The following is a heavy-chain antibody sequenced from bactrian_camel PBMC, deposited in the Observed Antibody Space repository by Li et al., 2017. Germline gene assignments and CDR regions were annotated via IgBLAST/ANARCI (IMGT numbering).Heavy chain of an antibody. Sequence: DVQLVESGGGSVQAGGSLRLGCAVSGFTFSTYYINWIRQAPGDECEWVSSVSSDGSTYYKDSVKGRFTISRDNAKNTVYLQMNSLKPDDTAVYYCIYTNAASWGQGTQVTVS. CDR2: VSSDGST. CDR1: GFTFSTYY. D-gene: IGHD1*01. V-gene: IGHV3S40*01. CDR3: IYTNAAS. J-gene: IGHJ6*01.